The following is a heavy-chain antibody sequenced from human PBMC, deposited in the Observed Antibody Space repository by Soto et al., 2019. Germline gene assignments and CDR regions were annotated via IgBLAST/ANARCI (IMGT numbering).Heavy chain of an antibody. V-gene: IGHV1-3*01. CDR2: INAGNGNT. Sequence: ASVKVSCKXSGYTFTSYAMHWVRQAPGQRLEWMGWINAGNGNTKYSQKFQGRVTITRDTSASTAYMELSSLRSEDTAVYYCARAPTRITIFGVVKYYYYGMDVWGQGTTVTVSS. CDR3: ARAPTRITIFGVVKYYYYGMDV. D-gene: IGHD3-3*01. J-gene: IGHJ6*02. CDR1: GYTFTSYA.